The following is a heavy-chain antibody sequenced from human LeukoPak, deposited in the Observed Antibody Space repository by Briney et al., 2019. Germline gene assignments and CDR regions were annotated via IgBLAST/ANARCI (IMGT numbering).Heavy chain of an antibody. Sequence: GGSLRLSCATSGFTFSGSAMHWVRQASGEGLEWIGRIRNKGNSYATVYAASVKGRFIISRDDSKNTAYLQMNSLKTEDTAMYYCTRHAAGGDTGGYPSDYWGQGTLVTVSS. J-gene: IGHJ4*02. V-gene: IGHV3-73*01. CDR3: TRHAAGGDTGGYPSDY. CDR2: IRNKGNSYAT. D-gene: IGHD2-8*02. CDR1: GFTFSGSA.